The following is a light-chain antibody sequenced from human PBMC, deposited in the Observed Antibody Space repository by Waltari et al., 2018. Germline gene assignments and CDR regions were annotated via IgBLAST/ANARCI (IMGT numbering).Light chain of an antibody. CDR3: QQRSNWRFT. CDR2: GAS. J-gene: IGKJ3*01. CDR1: QSVASH. Sequence: EIVLTQSPATLSLSPGESATLSCRASQSVASHLAWYQQKPGQAPRHLIYGASNRATGIPARFSGSGSGTDFTLTISSLEPEDFAVYYCQQRSNWRFTFGPGTKVDIK. V-gene: IGKV3-11*01.